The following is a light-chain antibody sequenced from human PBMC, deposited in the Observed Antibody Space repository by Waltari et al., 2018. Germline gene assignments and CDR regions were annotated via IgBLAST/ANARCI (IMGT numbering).Light chain of an antibody. J-gene: IGKJ1*01. CDR1: QSVSVY. CDR3: QQRTDRPPVT. CDR2: AAS. V-gene: IGKV3-11*01. Sequence: EVVLTQSPATLSLSPGERATLSCRASQSVSVYLAWYQQNPGKDPRILNYAASDRATVVPARFRCSGSGTDFTLTISSLEPEDFAVYYCQQRTDRPPVTFGQGTRVEMK.